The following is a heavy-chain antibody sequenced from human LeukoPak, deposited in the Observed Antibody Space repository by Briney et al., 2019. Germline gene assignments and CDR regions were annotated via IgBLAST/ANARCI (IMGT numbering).Heavy chain of an antibody. CDR3: AKDPIVVVPAYYFDY. CDR1: GFTFSNYW. J-gene: IGHJ4*02. Sequence: GGSLRLSCVASGFTFSNYWMHWVRQAPGKGLVWVSRIKTDGSSTDYADSVKGRFTISRDNAKNTMYLQMNSLRAEDTAVYYCAKDPIVVVPAYYFDYWGQGTLVTVSS. V-gene: IGHV3-74*01. CDR2: IKTDGSST. D-gene: IGHD2-2*01.